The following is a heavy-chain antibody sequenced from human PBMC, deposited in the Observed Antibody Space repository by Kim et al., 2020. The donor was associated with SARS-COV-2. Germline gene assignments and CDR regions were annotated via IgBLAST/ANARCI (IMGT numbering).Heavy chain of an antibody. CDR2: IYHSGST. J-gene: IGHJ4*02. Sequence: SETLSLTCTVSGYSISSGYYWGWIRQPPGKGLEWIGSIYHSGSTYYNPSLKSRVTISVDTSKNQFSLKLSSVTAADTAVYYCAGYCSSTSCRTDYWGQGTLVTVSS. D-gene: IGHD2-2*01. CDR3: AGYCSSTSCRTDY. V-gene: IGHV4-38-2*02. CDR1: GYSISSGYY.